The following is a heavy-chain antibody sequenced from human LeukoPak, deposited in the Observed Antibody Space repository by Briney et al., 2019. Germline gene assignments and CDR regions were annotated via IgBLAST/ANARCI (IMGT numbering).Heavy chain of an antibody. V-gene: IGHV4-39*07. J-gene: IGHJ5*02. D-gene: IGHD3-3*01. Sequence: SETLSLTCTVSGGSISSSSYYWGWIRHPPGKGLEWIGSIYYSGSTYYNPSLKSRVTISVDTSKNQFSLKLSSVTAADTAVYYCARGRDFWSGYFSLLFDPWGQGTLVTVSS. CDR1: GGSISSSSYY. CDR2: IYYSGST. CDR3: ARGRDFWSGYFSLLFDP.